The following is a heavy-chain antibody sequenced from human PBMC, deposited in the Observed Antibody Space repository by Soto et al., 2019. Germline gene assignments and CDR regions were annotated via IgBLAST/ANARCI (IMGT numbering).Heavy chain of an antibody. Sequence: SETLSLTCAVSGGSISSSNWWSFVRQPPGKGLEWIGEIYHSGSTNYNPSLKSRVTISVDKSKNQFSLKLSSVTAADTAVYYCAIFPSYYDFWSGYYWGFGPWGQGTLVTVSS. CDR2: IYHSGST. V-gene: IGHV4-4*02. CDR1: GGSISSSNW. D-gene: IGHD3-3*01. CDR3: AIFPSYYDFWSGYYWGFGP. J-gene: IGHJ5*02.